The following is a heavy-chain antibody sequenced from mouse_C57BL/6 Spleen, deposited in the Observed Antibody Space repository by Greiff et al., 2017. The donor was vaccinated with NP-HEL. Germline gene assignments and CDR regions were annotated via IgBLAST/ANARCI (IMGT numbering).Heavy chain of an antibody. CDR3: ASARGADRYPFDY. V-gene: IGHV1-82*01. J-gene: IGHJ2*01. Sequence: QVQLQQSGPELVKPGASVKISCKASGYAFSSSWMNWVKQRPGKGLEWIGRIYPGDGDTNYNGKFKGKATLTADKSSSTAYMQLSSLTSEDSAVEVCASARGADRYPFDYWGQGTTLTVSS. D-gene: IGHD2-14*01. CDR2: IYPGDGDT. CDR1: GYAFSSSW.